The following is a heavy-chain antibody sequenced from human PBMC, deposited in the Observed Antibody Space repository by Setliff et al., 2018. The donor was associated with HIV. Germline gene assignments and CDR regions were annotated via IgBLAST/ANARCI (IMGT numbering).Heavy chain of an antibody. CDR2: INAGYGNT. Sequence: ASVKVSCKASGYTFTSYAIHWVRQAPGQSLEWMGWINAGYGNTKYSQKFQGRFTISRDNAKSTVYLQMGSLSADDTAVYYCARGGFNHAFDIWGQGTMVTVSS. V-gene: IGHV1-3*01. CDR3: ARGGFNHAFDI. CDR1: GYTFTSYA. J-gene: IGHJ3*02. D-gene: IGHD2-15*01.